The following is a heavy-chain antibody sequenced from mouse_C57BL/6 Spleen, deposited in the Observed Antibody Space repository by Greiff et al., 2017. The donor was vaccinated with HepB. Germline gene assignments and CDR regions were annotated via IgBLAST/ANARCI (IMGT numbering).Heavy chain of an antibody. Sequence: VQLQQSGPELVKPGASVKISCKASGYSFTGYYMNWVKQSPEKSLEWIGEINPSTGGTTYNQKFKAKATLTVDKSSSTAYMQLKSLTSEDSAVYYCARGAAQALLGFDYWGQGTTLTVSS. CDR3: ARGAAQALLGFDY. CDR1: GYSFTGYY. J-gene: IGHJ2*01. D-gene: IGHD3-2*02. V-gene: IGHV1-42*01. CDR2: INPSTGGT.